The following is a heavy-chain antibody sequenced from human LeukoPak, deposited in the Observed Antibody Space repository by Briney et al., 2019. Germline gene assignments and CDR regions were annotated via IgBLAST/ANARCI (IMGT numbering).Heavy chain of an antibody. J-gene: IGHJ6*02. CDR3: ARVPHYYYYYGMDV. Sequence: SETLSLTCTVSGGSISSYYWSWIRQPPGKGLEWIGEINHSGSTNYNPSLKSRVTISVDTSKNQFSLKLSSVTAADTAVYYCARVPHYYYYYGMDVWGQGTTVTVSS. CDR1: GGSISSYY. CDR2: INHSGST. V-gene: IGHV4-34*01.